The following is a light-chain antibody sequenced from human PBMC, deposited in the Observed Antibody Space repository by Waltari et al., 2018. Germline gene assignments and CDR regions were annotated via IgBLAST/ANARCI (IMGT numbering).Light chain of an antibody. J-gene: IGKJ4*01. CDR2: DAS. CDR1: QIANTF. Sequence: EIVLTQSPATLSLSPGERATLSCMATQIANTFFAWYQHKPGQAPRLLIYDASNRATGIPARFSGSGSGTDFTLTISSLEPEDFAVYYCQQRYNWPPLTFGGGTKVEIK. CDR3: QQRYNWPPLT. V-gene: IGKV3-11*01.